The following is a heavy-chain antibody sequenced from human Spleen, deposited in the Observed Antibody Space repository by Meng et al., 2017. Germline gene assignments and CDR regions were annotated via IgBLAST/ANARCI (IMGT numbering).Heavy chain of an antibody. CDR3: ARGGPLSWLDP. J-gene: IGHJ5*02. CDR2: ISGFKGNT. CDR1: GYMFSTYT. V-gene: IGHV1-18*01. Sequence: QVQLVQSGAEMKKPGASVKVSCKTSGYMFSTYTITWVRQAPGQGLEWMGRISGFKGNTNYAQKFQDRVTMTTDTSTTTAYMELMSLTSDDTAVYYCARGGPLSWLDPWGQGTLVTVSS. D-gene: IGHD3-16*01.